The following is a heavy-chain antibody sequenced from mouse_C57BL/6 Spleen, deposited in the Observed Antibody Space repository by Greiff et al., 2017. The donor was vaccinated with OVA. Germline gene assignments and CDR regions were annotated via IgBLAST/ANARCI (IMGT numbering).Heavy chain of an antibody. CDR1: GFTFSSYT. CDR2: ISGVGGNT. J-gene: IGHJ3*01. D-gene: IGHD2-4*01. CDR3: ARVPFYYDYDGCAH. Sequence: DVHLVESGGGLVKPGGSLKLSCAASGFTFSSYTMSWVRQTPETRLEWVATISGVGGNTYYPASVKGRFPISRDNAKNTLYLQMSSLRSEDTALYYCARVPFYYDYDGCAHWGKGTLVTVSA. V-gene: IGHV5-9*01.